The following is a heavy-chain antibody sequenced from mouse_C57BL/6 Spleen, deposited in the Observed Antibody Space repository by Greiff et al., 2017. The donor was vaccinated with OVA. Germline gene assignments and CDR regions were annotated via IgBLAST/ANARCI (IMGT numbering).Heavy chain of an antibody. CDR1: GYTFTDYD. CDR2: INPNNGGT. D-gene: IGHD2-4*01. Sequence: EVQLQQSGPELVRPGASVKMSCKASGYTFTDYDMNWVKQSPGQSLEWIGDINPNNGGTSYNQKFKGKATLTVDKSSSTAYMELRSLTSEDSAVYYCARGGYDYDSCAYWGQGTLVTVSA. V-gene: IGHV1-26*01. J-gene: IGHJ3*01. CDR3: ARGGYDYDSCAY.